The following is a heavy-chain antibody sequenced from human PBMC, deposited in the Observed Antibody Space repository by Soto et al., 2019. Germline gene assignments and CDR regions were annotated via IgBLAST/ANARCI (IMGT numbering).Heavy chain of an antibody. V-gene: IGHV1-2*04. CDR1: GYTFTGYY. CDR3: ARDQGGLRYFHWFATLDY. J-gene: IGHJ4*02. D-gene: IGHD3-9*01. CDR2: INPNSGGT. Sequence: ASVKVSCKASGYTFTGYYMHWVRQAPGQGLEWMGWINPNSGGTNYAQKFQGWVTMTRDTSISTAYMELSRLRSDDTAVYYCARDQGGLRYFHWFATLDYWGQGPLVTVSS.